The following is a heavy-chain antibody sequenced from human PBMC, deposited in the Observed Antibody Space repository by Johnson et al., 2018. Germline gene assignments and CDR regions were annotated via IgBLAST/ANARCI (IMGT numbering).Heavy chain of an antibody. D-gene: IGHD6-19*01. CDR2: IYPGVSDT. Sequence: VQLVQSGAEVKKPGESLKISCKASGYSFPSYWIGWVRQMPGKGLEWMGIIYPGVSDTRYSPSFQGQVTISVDKSISTAYLQWGSLKASDTAMYYCSKQVAAAYPAALDIWGQGTMVTVSS. CDR3: SKQVAAAYPAALDI. CDR1: GYSFPSYW. V-gene: IGHV5-51*01. J-gene: IGHJ3*02.